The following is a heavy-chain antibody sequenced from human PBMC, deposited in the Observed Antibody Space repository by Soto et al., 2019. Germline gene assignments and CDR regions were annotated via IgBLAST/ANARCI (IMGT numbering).Heavy chain of an antibody. Sequence: PGGSLRLSCAASGFTFSSYAISWVRQAPGKGLEWVSAISGSGGSTYYADSVKGRFTISRDNSKNTLYLQMNSLRAEDTAVYYCAKDWEGCSCCSCYFYYYYYYGMDVWGQGTTVTVSS. V-gene: IGHV3-23*01. CDR3: AKDWEGCSCCSCYFYYYYYYGMDV. CDR1: GFTFSSYA. D-gene: IGHD2-15*01. J-gene: IGHJ6*02. CDR2: ISGSGGST.